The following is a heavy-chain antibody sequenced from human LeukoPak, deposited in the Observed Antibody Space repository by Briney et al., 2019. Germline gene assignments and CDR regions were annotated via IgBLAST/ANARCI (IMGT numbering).Heavy chain of an antibody. Sequence: GGSLRLSCAASGFTFSSYWMSWVRQAPGKGLEWVANIKQDGSEKYYVDSVRGRFTISRDNAKNSLYLQMNSLRAEDTAVYYCARDCPSGCHHHWGQGTLVTVSS. J-gene: IGHJ4*02. D-gene: IGHD6-19*01. CDR2: IKQDGSEK. CDR1: GFTFSSYW. CDR3: ARDCPSGCHHH. V-gene: IGHV3-7*03.